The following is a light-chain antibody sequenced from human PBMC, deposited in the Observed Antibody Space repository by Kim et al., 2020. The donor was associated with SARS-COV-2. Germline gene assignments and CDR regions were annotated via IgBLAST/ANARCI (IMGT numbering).Light chain of an antibody. Sequence: ATVGDRVTMTCRASQSISSWLAWYQQKPGKAPKLLIYEASSLESGVPSRFSGSGSGTEFTLIISSLQPDDFVTYYCQQYNSYPLTFGGGTKVDIK. CDR3: QQYNSYPLT. J-gene: IGKJ4*01. CDR1: QSISSW. V-gene: IGKV1-5*01. CDR2: EAS.